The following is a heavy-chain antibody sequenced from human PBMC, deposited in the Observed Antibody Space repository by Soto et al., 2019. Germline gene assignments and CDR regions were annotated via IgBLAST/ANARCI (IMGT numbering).Heavy chain of an antibody. J-gene: IGHJ4*02. D-gene: IGHD3-22*01. CDR3: ARLERTYYYDSSGYPFDY. V-gene: IGHV5-51*01. CDR2: TYPGDSDT. CDR1: GYRFTTYW. Sequence: PXDSLKVSCQCSGYRFTTYWIGLVLQMPGKGLEWMGITYPGDSDTRYSPSFQGQVTISADKSISTAYLQWSSLRASDTAMYFCARLERTYYYDSSGYPFDYWGQRTLVTVSS.